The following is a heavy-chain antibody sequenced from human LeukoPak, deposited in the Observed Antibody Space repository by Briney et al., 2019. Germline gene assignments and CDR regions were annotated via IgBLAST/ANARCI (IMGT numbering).Heavy chain of an antibody. CDR1: GLTFSTFA. J-gene: IGHJ6*02. V-gene: IGHV3-23*01. CDR3: TKSTDYWYYGMDV. D-gene: IGHD2-8*02. CDR2: IGANVGST. Sequence: GGSLRLSCVASGLTFSTFAMYWLRRAPGKGLEWVSAIGANVGSTSYADSVRGRFTISRDNSRNTLYLQMSSLRTDDTATYYCTKSTDYWYYGMDVWGQGTTVTVSS.